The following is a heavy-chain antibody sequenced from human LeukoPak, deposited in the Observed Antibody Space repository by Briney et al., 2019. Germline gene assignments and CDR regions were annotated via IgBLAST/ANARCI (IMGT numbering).Heavy chain of an antibody. V-gene: IGHV3-7*03. J-gene: IGHJ4*02. Sequence: GGSLRLSCVASGFTFGKYWMSWVRQAPGKGLEWVANIKLDGSEKNYVDSVKGRFTISRDNTKNSLYLQMNSLRAEDTAVYYCAKDLGYDSSGYYPIWGQGTLVTVSS. CDR3: AKDLGYDSSGYYPI. CDR2: IKLDGSEK. D-gene: IGHD3-22*01. CDR1: GFTFGKYW.